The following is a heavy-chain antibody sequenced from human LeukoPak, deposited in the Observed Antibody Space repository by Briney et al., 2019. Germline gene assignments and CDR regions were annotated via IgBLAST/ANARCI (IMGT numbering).Heavy chain of an antibody. CDR2: IKQDGSEK. J-gene: IGHJ4*02. V-gene: IGHV3-7*03. CDR3: AKDVRGGCSGANCYY. Sequence: GGSLRLSCVASGFTFSSYWMSWVRQAPGKGLEWVANIKQDGSEKYYVDSLKGRFTISRDNAKNSLYLQMNSLRVEDTAVYYCAKDVRGGCSGANCYYWGQGTQVTVSS. CDR1: GFTFSSYW. D-gene: IGHD2-15*01.